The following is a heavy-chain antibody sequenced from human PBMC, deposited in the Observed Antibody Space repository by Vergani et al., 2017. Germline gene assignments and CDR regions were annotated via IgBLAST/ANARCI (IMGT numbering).Heavy chain of an antibody. Sequence: QMQLQESGPGLVKASETLSLTCTVSGDSISSGGYSWSWIRQPPGKGLEWIGSIYHSGSTYYNPSLKSRVTISVDRSKNQFSLKLSTVTAADTAVYYCARDRGGSPPDYYYYMDVWGKGTTVTVSS. D-gene: IGHD3-16*01. J-gene: IGHJ6*03. CDR1: GDSISSGGYS. V-gene: IGHV4-30-2*01. CDR2: IYHSGST. CDR3: ARDRGGSPPDYYYYMDV.